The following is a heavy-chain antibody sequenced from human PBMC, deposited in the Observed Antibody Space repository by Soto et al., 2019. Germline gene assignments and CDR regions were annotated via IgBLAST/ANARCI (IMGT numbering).Heavy chain of an antibody. J-gene: IGHJ6*03. D-gene: IGHD5-12*01. CDR2: IYYSGST. V-gene: IGHV4-61*01. CDR3: VREGSAAIVATITCYYYYMDV. Sequence: SETLSLTCTVSGGSVSSGSYYWSWIRQPPGKGLEWIGYIYYSGSTNYNPSLKSRVTISVDTSKNQFSLKLSSVTAADTAGYYCVREGSAAIVATITCYYYYMDVWGKGTTVTVSS. CDR1: GGSVSSGSYY.